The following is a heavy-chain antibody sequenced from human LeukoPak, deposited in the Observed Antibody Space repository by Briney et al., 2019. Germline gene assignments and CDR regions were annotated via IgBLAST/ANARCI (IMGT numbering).Heavy chain of an antibody. CDR2: ISYDGSNK. CDR1: GFTFSSYA. CDR3: ARGGDSSGWYEGLDY. D-gene: IGHD6-19*01. Sequence: GGSLRLSCAASGFTFSSYAMHWVRQAPGKGLEWVAVISYDGSNKYYADSVKGRFTISRDNSKNTLYLQMNSLRAEDTAVYYCARGGDSSGWYEGLDYWGQGTLVTVSS. J-gene: IGHJ4*02. V-gene: IGHV3-30-3*01.